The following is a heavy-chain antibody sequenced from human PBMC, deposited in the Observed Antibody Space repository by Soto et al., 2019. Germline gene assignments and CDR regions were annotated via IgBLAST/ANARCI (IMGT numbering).Heavy chain of an antibody. J-gene: IGHJ4*02. Sequence: GGSLRLSCAASGFTFSSYAMSWVRQAPGKGLEWVSAISGSGGSTYYADSVEGRFTISRDNSKNTLYLQMNSLRAEDTAVYYCAKVLTYYYDSSGYPASGHFDYWGQGTLVTVSS. CDR3: AKVLTYYYDSSGYPASGHFDY. D-gene: IGHD3-22*01. V-gene: IGHV3-23*01. CDR2: ISGSGGST. CDR1: GFTFSSYA.